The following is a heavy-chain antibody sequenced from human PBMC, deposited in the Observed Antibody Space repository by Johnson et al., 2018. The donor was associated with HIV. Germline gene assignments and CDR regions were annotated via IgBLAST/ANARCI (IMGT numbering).Heavy chain of an antibody. Sequence: MLLVESGGGLVQPGRSLRLSCAASGFTFSSYAMSWVRQAPGKGLEWVSAISGSGGSTYYAVPVKGRFTISRDNSNNTRYLQMNSLRAEETAVYYCAKDPGRQWLVMCAFDIWGQGTMVTVSS. CDR3: AKDPGRQWLVMCAFDI. D-gene: IGHD6-19*01. J-gene: IGHJ3*02. CDR2: ISGSGGST. CDR1: GFTFSSYA. V-gene: IGHV3-23*04.